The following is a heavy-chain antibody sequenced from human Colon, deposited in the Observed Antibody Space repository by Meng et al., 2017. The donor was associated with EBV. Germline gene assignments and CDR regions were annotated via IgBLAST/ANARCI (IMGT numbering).Heavy chain of an antibody. CDR1: GGSISSGNHY. D-gene: IGHD4-17*01. J-gene: IGHJ2*01. Sequence: VQLQESGPGLVKPAQTLSLTCTVSGGSISSGNHYWSWIRQHPGKGLEYIGYIYYSGSTYHNPSLKSRVIISVDTSKNQFSLRLNSVTAADTAVYYCASLYGDSSVWYLDLWGRGTLVTVSS. CDR3: ASLYGDSSVWYLDL. V-gene: IGHV4-31*03. CDR2: IYYSGST.